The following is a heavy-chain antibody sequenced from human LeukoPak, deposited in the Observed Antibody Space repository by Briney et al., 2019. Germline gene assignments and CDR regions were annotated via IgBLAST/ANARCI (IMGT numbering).Heavy chain of an antibody. CDR2: IYTSGST. J-gene: IGHJ6*03. CDR3: ARGGYSYGYYYYYYMDV. CDR1: GGSISSGSYY. D-gene: IGHD5-18*01. Sequence: TSQTLSLTCTVSGGSISSGSYYWSWIRQPAGKGLEWIGRIYTSGSTNYNPSLKSRVTMSVDTSKNQFSLKLSSVTAADTAVYYCARGGYSYGYYYYYYMDVWGKGTTVTISS. V-gene: IGHV4-61*02.